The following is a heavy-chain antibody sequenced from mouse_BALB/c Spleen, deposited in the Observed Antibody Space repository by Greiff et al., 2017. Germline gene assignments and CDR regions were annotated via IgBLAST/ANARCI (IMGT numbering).Heavy chain of an antibody. Sequence: EVMLVESGGGLVQPGGSRKLSCAASGFTFSSFGMHWVRQAPEKGLEWVAYISSGSSTIYYADTVKGRFTISRDNPKNTLSLQMTSLRSRDTAMYYCAGERGGTRDFDYWGQGTTLTVSS. CDR1: GFTFSSFG. CDR2: ISSGSSTI. D-gene: IGHD3-3*01. J-gene: IGHJ2*01. V-gene: IGHV5-17*02. CDR3: AGERGGTRDFDY.